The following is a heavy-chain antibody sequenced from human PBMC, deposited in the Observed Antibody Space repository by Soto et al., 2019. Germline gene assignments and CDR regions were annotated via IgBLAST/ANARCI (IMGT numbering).Heavy chain of an antibody. D-gene: IGHD5-12*01. CDR2: ISYDGSNK. CDR3: AKGRPVATIVRDYYYMDV. CDR1: GFTFSSYG. Sequence: GGSLRLSCAASGFTFSSYGMHWVRQAPGKGLEWVAVISYDGSNKYYADSVKGRFTISRDNSKNTLYLQMNSLRAEDTAVYYCAKGRPVATIVRDYYYMDVWGKGTTVTVSS. V-gene: IGHV3-30*18. J-gene: IGHJ6*03.